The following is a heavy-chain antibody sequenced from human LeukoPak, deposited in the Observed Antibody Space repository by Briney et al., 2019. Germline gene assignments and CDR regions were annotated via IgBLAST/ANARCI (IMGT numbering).Heavy chain of an antibody. CDR1: GGSISSSNW. D-gene: IGHD5-18*01. CDR2: IYHSGST. V-gene: IGHV4-4*02. Sequence: SETLSLTCAVSGGSISSSNWWNWVRQPPGKGLEWIGEIYHSGSTNYNPSLKSRVTILVDKSKNQFSLQLNSVTPEDTAVYYCARATTAMVSNFDYWGQGTLVTVSS. CDR3: ARATTAMVSNFDY. J-gene: IGHJ4*02.